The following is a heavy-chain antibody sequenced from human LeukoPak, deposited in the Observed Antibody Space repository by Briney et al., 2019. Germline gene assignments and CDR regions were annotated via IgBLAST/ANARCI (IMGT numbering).Heavy chain of an antibody. J-gene: IGHJ6*02. Sequence: PGGSLRLSCAASGFTVSSNYMSCVRQAPGEGVEWVSVIYSGGSTYYADSVKGRFTISRDNSKNTLYLQMNSLRAEDTAVYYCARSGSSYYYGMDVWGQGTTVTVSS. V-gene: IGHV3-53*01. D-gene: IGHD2-15*01. CDR3: ARSGSSYYYGMDV. CDR2: IYSGGST. CDR1: GFTVSSNY.